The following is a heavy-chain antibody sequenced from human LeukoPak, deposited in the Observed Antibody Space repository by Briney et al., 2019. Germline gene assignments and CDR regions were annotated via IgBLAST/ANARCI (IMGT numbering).Heavy chain of an antibody. CDR2: ISWNSGSI. CDR3: ARDTGG. V-gene: IGHV3-9*01. Sequence: GRSLRLSCAASGFTFDDYAMHWVRQAPGKGLEWVSGISWNSGSIYYADSVKGRFTISRDNAKNSLYLQMNSLRAEDTAVYYCARDTGGWGQGTLVTVSS. J-gene: IGHJ4*02. CDR1: GFTFDDYA. D-gene: IGHD3-10*01.